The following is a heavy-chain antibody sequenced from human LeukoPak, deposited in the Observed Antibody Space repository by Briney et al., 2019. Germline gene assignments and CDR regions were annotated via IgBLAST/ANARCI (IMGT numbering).Heavy chain of an antibody. CDR3: ARLVTHPSRRAGSRGYPGIDY. CDR2: ISYDGSNK. Sequence: GGSLRLSCAASGFTFSSYSMNWVRQAPGKGLEWVAVISYDGSNKYYAGSVKGRFTISRDNSKNTLYLQMNSLRAEDTAVYYCARLVTHPSRRAGSRGYPGIDYWGQGTLVTVSS. J-gene: IGHJ4*02. D-gene: IGHD3-22*01. V-gene: IGHV3-30*03. CDR1: GFTFSSYS.